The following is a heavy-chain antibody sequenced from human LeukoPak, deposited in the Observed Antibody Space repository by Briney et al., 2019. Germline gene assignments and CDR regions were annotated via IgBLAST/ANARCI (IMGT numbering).Heavy chain of an antibody. Sequence: SETPSLTCTVSGGSLSSGGYYWSWIRQYPGMGLEWIGSIYYSGSTYYTPSLRSRVNISVDTSKSQFALNLTSVTAADTAVYYCARVSSARNGFDYWGQGTLVTVSS. V-gene: IGHV4-31*03. CDR2: IYYSGST. D-gene: IGHD1-14*01. CDR3: ARVSSARNGFDY. J-gene: IGHJ4*02. CDR1: GGSLSSGGYY.